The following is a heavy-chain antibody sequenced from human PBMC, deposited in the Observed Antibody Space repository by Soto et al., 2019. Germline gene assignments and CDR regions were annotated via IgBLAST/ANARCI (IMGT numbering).Heavy chain of an antibody. J-gene: IGHJ4*02. CDR1: GGSFSGYY. V-gene: IGHV4-34*01. D-gene: IGHD6-6*01. CDR3: ARGRSIAARREIDY. Sequence: QVQLQQWGTGLWKPSETLSLTCAVYGGSFSGYYWSWIRQPPWKGLEWIGEINHSGSTNYNPSLKSRVTISVDTSKNQFSLKLSSVTAADTAVYYCARGRSIAARREIDYWGQGTLVTVSS. CDR2: INHSGST.